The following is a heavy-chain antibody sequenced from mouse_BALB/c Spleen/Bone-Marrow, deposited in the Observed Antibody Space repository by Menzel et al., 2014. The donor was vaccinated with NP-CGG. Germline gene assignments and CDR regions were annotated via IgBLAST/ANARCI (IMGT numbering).Heavy chain of an antibody. CDR3: ASGNYYYAMDY. J-gene: IGHJ4*01. D-gene: IGHD2-1*01. Sequence: QVQLQQSGAELVRPGVSVKISCKGSGYTFTDYAMHWVKQSHAKSLEWIGVISTYYGDASYNQKFKGKATMTVDKSSSTAYMELARLTSEDSAIYYCASGNYYYAMDYWGQGTSVPVSS. CDR1: GYTFTDYA. V-gene: IGHV1S137*01. CDR2: ISTYYGDA.